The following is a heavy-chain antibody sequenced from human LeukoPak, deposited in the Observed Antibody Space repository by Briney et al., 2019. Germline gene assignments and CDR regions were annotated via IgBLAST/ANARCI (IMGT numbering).Heavy chain of an antibody. J-gene: IGHJ4*02. Sequence: GGSLRLSCAASGFTFSSYAMSWVRQAPGKGLEWVSAISGSGGSTYYADSVKGRFTISRDNSKNTLYLQMNSLRAEDTAVYCCAKVWDSSGWTWIDYWGQGTLVTVSS. D-gene: IGHD6-19*01. CDR3: AKVWDSSGWTWIDY. V-gene: IGHV3-23*01. CDR1: GFTFSSYA. CDR2: ISGSGGST.